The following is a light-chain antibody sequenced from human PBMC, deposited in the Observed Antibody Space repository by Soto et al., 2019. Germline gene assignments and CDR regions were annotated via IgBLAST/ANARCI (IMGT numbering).Light chain of an antibody. CDR3: TSFTTISTWV. Sequence: QSALTQPASVSGSPGQSITISCTGTSSDIGFYNYVSWYQRHPGKAPKLIIYEVSNRPSGISNRFSGSKSGNTASLTISELQAEDEADYYCTSFTTISTWVFGGGTKLTVL. CDR2: EVS. V-gene: IGLV2-14*01. J-gene: IGLJ3*02. CDR1: SSDIGFYNY.